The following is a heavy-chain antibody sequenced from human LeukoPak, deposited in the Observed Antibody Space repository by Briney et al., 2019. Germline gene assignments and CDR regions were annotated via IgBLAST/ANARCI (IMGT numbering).Heavy chain of an antibody. CDR3: ARGEGGAVAYYFDY. CDR1: GYTFTSYG. J-gene: IGHJ4*02. CDR2: ISTYNDNT. Sequence: ASVKVSCKASGYTFTSYGISWVRRAPGQGLEWMGWISTYNDNTNYAQKLQGRVTMTTDTSTSAAYMELRSLRSDDTAVYYCARGEGGAVAYYFDYWGQGTLVTVSS. D-gene: IGHD6-19*01. V-gene: IGHV1-18*01.